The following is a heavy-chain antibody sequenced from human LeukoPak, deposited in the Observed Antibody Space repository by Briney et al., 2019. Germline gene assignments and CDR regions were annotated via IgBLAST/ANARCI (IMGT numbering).Heavy chain of an antibody. CDR3: ARGPRTSGSYFDY. CDR2: IKQDGSEK. D-gene: IGHD1-26*01. V-gene: IGHV3-7*01. CDR1: GFTFSSYW. J-gene: IGHJ4*02. Sequence: GGSLRLSCAASGFTFSSYWMTWVRQAPGKGLEWVANIKQDGSEKYYVDSVKGRSTISRDNAKNSLYLQMNSLRAEDTAVYYCARGPRTSGSYFDYWGQGTLVTVSS.